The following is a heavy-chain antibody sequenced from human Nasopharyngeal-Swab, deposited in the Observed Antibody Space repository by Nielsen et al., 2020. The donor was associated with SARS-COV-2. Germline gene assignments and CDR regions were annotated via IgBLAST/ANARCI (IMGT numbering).Heavy chain of an antibody. CDR2: ISNSGSTI. CDR1: GFTFSDYY. Sequence: GESLKISCAASGFTFSDYYMTWIRQAPGKGLEWVSCISNSGSTIYYADSVKGRFTISRDNAKNSLFLQMNSLRAEDTAVYYCARESRIVVVTGSFDYWGQGTLVTVSS. D-gene: IGHD3-22*01. V-gene: IGHV3-11*01. CDR3: ARESRIVVVTGSFDY. J-gene: IGHJ4*02.